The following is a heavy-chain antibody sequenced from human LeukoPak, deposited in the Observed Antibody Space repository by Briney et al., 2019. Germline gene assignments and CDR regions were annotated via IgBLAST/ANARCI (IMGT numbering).Heavy chain of an antibody. Sequence: PGGSLRLSCAASGFTFSSYAMTWVRQAPGSGLEWVSAISGSGSDTYHADSVKGRSTISRDNSKNTVWLQMNSLRAEDTALYYCAKGLNSGSYPWLDYWGQGTLVTVSS. J-gene: IGHJ4*02. CDR2: ISGSGSDT. CDR3: AKGLNSGSYPWLDY. V-gene: IGHV3-23*01. CDR1: GFTFSSYA. D-gene: IGHD1-26*01.